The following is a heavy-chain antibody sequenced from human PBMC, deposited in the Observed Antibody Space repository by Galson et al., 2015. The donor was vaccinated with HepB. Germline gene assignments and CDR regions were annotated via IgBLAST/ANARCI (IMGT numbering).Heavy chain of an antibody. CDR1: GFAFSSYA. Sequence: SLRLSCVASGFAFSSYAMHWVRQAPGKGLEYVSTINSDGGSTYYADSVKGRFTISRDNSKNTLYLQMSTVRAEDTAVYYCVKGDYDFWSGYRDYGMDVWGQGTTVTVS. V-gene: IGHV3-64D*06. J-gene: IGHJ6*02. CDR3: VKGDYDFWSGYRDYGMDV. CDR2: INSDGGST. D-gene: IGHD3-3*01.